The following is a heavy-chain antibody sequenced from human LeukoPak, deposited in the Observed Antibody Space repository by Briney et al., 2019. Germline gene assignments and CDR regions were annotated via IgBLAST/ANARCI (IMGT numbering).Heavy chain of an antibody. D-gene: IGHD6-19*01. CDR2: IIPIFGTA. Sequence: SVKVSCKASGGTFSSYAISWVRQAPGQGLEWMGGIIPIFGTANYAQKFQGGVTITADKSTSTAYMELSSLRSEDTAVYYCARTHPNSSGWCLYAFDIWGQGTMVTVSS. J-gene: IGHJ3*02. CDR3: ARTHPNSSGWCLYAFDI. CDR1: GGTFSSYA. V-gene: IGHV1-69*06.